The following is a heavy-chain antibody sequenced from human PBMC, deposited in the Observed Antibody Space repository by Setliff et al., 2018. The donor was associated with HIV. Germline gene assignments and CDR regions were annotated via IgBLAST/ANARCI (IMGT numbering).Heavy chain of an antibody. V-gene: IGHV1-69*05. CDR1: GGTFSSYA. CDR2: IIPIFGSA. J-gene: IGHJ1*01. CDR3: ARQGTPPKGSPTLS. Sequence: GASVKVSCKASGGTFSSYAMSWVRQAPGQGLEWMGGIIPIFGSANYAQKFQGRVTITTDESTSTAYMELSSLKSDDTAVYYCARQGTPPKGSPTLSWGQGTLVTVSS. D-gene: IGHD3-16*01.